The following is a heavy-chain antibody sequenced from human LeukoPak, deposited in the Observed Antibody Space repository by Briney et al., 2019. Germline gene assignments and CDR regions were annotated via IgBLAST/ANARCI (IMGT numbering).Heavy chain of an antibody. D-gene: IGHD6-19*01. Sequence: GGSLRLSCAASGFTFANFAVHWVRQAPGKGLEWVSSISGSEDSTYYADSVKGRFTISRDNSKNTLYLQMNSLRAEETAISYCEKAGGWLYFFDYWGRGTLVTVSS. CDR2: ISGSEDST. CDR1: GFTFANFA. V-gene: IGHV3-23*01. J-gene: IGHJ4*02. CDR3: EKAGGWLYFFDY.